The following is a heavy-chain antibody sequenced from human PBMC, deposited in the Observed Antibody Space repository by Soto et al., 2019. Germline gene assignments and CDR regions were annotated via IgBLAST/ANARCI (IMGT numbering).Heavy chain of an antibody. V-gene: IGHV4-39*01. J-gene: IGHJ6*02. D-gene: IGHD6-13*01. CDR2: IYYSGST. CDR1: GGSISSSSYY. Sequence: QLQLQESGPGLVKPSETLSLTCTVSGGSISSSSYYWGWIRQPPGKGLEWIGSIYYSGSTYYNPSLKSRVTLSVDTSKNQFSLKLSSVTAADTAVYYCAESSPNYYYYGMDVWGQGTTVTVSS. CDR3: AESSPNYYYYGMDV.